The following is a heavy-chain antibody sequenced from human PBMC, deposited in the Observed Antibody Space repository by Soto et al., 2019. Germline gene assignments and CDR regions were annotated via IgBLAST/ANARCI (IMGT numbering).Heavy chain of an antibody. Sequence: QVQLVESGGGVVQPGRSLRLSCAASGFTFSSYGMHWVRQAPGKGLEWVAAVSYDGSNKYFADSVKGRFTISRDNSKNPLYLQMSGLRPEDTAVYYCAKDNRQQLAKGGGVFDFWGQGTLVTVSS. CDR3: AKDNRQQLAKGGGVFDF. J-gene: IGHJ4*02. V-gene: IGHV3-30*18. CDR2: VSYDGSNK. D-gene: IGHD6-13*01. CDR1: GFTFSSYG.